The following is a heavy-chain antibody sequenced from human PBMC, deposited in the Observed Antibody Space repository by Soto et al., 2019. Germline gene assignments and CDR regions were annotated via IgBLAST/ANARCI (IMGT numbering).Heavy chain of an antibody. CDR2: IKQDESEK. CDR3: AREYYDFWSGYLVAEYYFDY. J-gene: IGHJ4*02. V-gene: IGHV3-7*01. D-gene: IGHD3-3*01. CDR1: GFTFSNYW. Sequence: GGSLRLSCAASGFTFSNYWMTWVRQAPGKGLEWVASIKQDESEKYYVDSVKGRFTISRDNAKNSLYLQMNSLRAEDTAVYYCAREYYDFWSGYLVAEYYFDYWGQGTLVTVSS.